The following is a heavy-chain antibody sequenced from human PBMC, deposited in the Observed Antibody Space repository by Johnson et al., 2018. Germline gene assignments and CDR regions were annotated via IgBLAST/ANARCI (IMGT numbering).Heavy chain of an antibody. J-gene: IGHJ2*01. CDR1: GFTFDDYG. Sequence: VQLVQSGGGVVRXGGSLRLXCAAYGFTFDDYGMSWVRQAPGKGLEWVSGINWNGGSTGYADSVKGRFTISRDNAKNSLYLQMNSLRAEDTALYHCARSRGSYSESKGYFDLWGRGTLVTVSS. CDR3: ARSRGSYSESKGYFDL. CDR2: INWNGGST. V-gene: IGHV3-20*01. D-gene: IGHD1-26*01.